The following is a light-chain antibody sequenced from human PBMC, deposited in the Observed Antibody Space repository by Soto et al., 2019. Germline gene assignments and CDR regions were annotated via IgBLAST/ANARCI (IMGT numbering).Light chain of an antibody. CDR1: XGXXASNY. CDR2: EDN. J-gene: IGLJ2*01. CDR3: QSYDSSNPVV. Sequence: NFMLTQPHSVSESPGKTVTISCTRSXGXXASNYVQWYQQRPGSAPTTVIYEDNQRPSGVPDRFSGSIDSSSNSASLTISGLKTEDEADYYCQSYDSSNPVVFGGGTKLTVL. V-gene: IGLV6-57*04.